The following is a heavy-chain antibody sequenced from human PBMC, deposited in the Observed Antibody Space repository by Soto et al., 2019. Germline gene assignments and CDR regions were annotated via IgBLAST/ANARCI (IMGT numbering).Heavy chain of an antibody. J-gene: IGHJ4*02. CDR2: IYNSGST. CDR1: GGSISSGGYY. CDR3: ARARYNGYDLPYYFDY. Sequence: SETLSLTCTVSGGSISSGGYYWSWIRQHPGKGLEWIGYIYNSGSTYYNPSLKSQVTISVDTSKNQYSLKLSSVTAADTAVYFCARARYNGYDLPYYFDYWGQGTLVTVSS. D-gene: IGHD5-12*01. V-gene: IGHV4-31*01.